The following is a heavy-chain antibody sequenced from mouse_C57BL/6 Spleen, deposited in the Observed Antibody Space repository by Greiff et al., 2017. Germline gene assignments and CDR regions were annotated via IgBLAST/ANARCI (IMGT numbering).Heavy chain of an antibody. D-gene: IGHD2-2*01. Sequence: VKLMESGAELVKPGASVKISCKASGYAFSSYWMNWVKQRPGKGLEWIGQIYPGDGDTNYNGKFKGKATLTADKSSSTAYMQLSSLTSEDSAVYFCARDYGSYYYAMDYWGQGTSVTVSS. J-gene: IGHJ4*01. V-gene: IGHV1-80*01. CDR2: IYPGDGDT. CDR1: GYAFSSYW. CDR3: ARDYGSYYYAMDY.